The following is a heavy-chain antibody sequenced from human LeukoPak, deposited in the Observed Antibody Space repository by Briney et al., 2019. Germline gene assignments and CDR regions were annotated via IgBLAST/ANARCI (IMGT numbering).Heavy chain of an antibody. CDR3: AKDSAFYGSGSYHSL. J-gene: IGHJ4*02. Sequence: GGSLRLSCEGSGFTFSSYVLHWVRQAPGKGLEWVALVSSDGSKIYYADSAKGRITISRDNSKNTVYLQVNSLRAEDTAVYYCAKDSAFYGSGSYHSLWGQGTLVTVSS. CDR1: GFTFSSYV. D-gene: IGHD3-10*01. V-gene: IGHV3-30-3*01. CDR2: VSSDGSKI.